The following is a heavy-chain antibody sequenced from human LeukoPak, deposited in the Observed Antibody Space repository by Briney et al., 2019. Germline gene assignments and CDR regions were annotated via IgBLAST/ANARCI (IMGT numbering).Heavy chain of an antibody. CDR3: AKARYSGSPALDF. CDR1: GFTFSSNG. D-gene: IGHD1-26*01. V-gene: IGHV3-30*02. CDR2: TRYDESKT. Sequence: PGGSLRLSCAASGFTFSSNGMHGVRRTPGRGLDWVGFTRYDESKTFYGDSVRGRFTISRDHSKNTLYLQMNSLTTDDSAVYYCAKARYSGSPALDFWGQGTLVTVSS. J-gene: IGHJ4*02.